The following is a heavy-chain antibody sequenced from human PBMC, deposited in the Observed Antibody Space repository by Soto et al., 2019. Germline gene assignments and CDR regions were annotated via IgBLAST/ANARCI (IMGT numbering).Heavy chain of an antibody. V-gene: IGHV3-23*01. Sequence: GGSLRLSCAASGFTFSSYAMSWVRQAPGKGLEWVSVISGSGGSTHYADSVKGRSTISRDNSKNTLHLQVNSLRGEDTAVYYCAKEADISGYYPDYWGQGTQVTVAS. CDR2: ISGSGGST. CDR1: GFTFSSYA. D-gene: IGHD3-22*01. J-gene: IGHJ4*02. CDR3: AKEADISGYYPDY.